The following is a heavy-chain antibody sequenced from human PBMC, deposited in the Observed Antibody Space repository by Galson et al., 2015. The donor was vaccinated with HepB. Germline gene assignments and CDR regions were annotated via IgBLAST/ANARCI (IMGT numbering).Heavy chain of an antibody. Sequence: CAISGDSVSSNSAAWNWIRQSPSRGLEWLGRTYYRSKWYNDYAVSVESRITINADTSRNQFSLQLNSVTPEDTAVYYCASYHLGTSYALDIWGQGTMVTVSS. D-gene: IGHD1-14*01. CDR1: GDSVSSNSAA. J-gene: IGHJ3*02. V-gene: IGHV6-1*01. CDR2: TYYRSKWYN. CDR3: ASYHLGTSYALDI.